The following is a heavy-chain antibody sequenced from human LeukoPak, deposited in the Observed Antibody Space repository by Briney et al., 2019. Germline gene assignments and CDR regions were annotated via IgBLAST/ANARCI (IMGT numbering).Heavy chain of an antibody. CDR1: GYTFTSYY. D-gene: IGHD4-11*01. Sequence: GASVKVSCKASGYTFTSYYMHWVRQAPGQGLEWMGIINPSGGSTSYAQKFQGRVTMTRDTSTSTVYMELRSLRSDDTAVYYCARDLTVTPFDYWGQGTLVTVSS. V-gene: IGHV1-46*01. J-gene: IGHJ4*02. CDR2: INPSGGST. CDR3: ARDLTVTPFDY.